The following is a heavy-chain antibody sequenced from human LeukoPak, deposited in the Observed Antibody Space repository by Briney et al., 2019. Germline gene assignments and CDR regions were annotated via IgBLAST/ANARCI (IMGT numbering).Heavy chain of an antibody. D-gene: IGHD2-15*01. CDR1: GGTFSSYA. J-gene: IGHJ6*02. V-gene: IGHV1-18*01. Sequence: ASVKVSCKASGGTFSSYAISWVRQAPGQGLEWMGWISAYNGNTNYAQKLQGRVTMTTDTSTSTAYMELRSLRSDDTAVYYCARDVRTARGGYYYYGMDVWGQGTTVTVSS. CDR2: ISAYNGNT. CDR3: ARDVRTARGGYYYYGMDV.